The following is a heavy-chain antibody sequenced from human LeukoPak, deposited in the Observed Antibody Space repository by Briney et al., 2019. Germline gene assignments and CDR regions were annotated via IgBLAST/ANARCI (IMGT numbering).Heavy chain of an antibody. CDR3: VRDNLENQWLERSY. J-gene: IGHJ4*02. CDR2: ISATSTTI. V-gene: IGHV3-48*01. Sequence: GVSLRLSCAASGFTFSDYNINWVRQAPGKGPEWVSQISATSTTIRYADFVKGRFTISRDNAKNSLNLQMNSLRADDTAVYYCVRDNLENQWLERSYWGQGALVTVSS. D-gene: IGHD6-19*01. CDR1: GFTFSDYN.